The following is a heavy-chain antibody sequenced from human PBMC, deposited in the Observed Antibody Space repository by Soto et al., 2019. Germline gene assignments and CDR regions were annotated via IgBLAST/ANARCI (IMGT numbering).Heavy chain of an antibody. CDR2: INAGNGNT. D-gene: IGHD6-6*01. V-gene: IGHV1-3*01. CDR1: VYSFTSYA. CDR3: ARPAARMDYYYYGMDL. J-gene: IGHJ6*02. Sequence: XSVKVSCKASVYSFTSYAMHWVRQAPGQRLEWMGWINAGNGNTKYSQKFQGRVTITRDTSASTAYMELSSLRSEDTAVYYCARPAARMDYYYYGMDLWGQGTTVTV.